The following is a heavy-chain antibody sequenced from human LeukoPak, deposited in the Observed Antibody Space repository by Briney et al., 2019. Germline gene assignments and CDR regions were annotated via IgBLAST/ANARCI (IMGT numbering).Heavy chain of an antibody. J-gene: IGHJ6*02. V-gene: IGHV4-59*01. CDR1: GGSMSGYY. D-gene: IGHD1-7*01. CDR2: IYDSGST. CDR3: ARVGGTNYYYYGMDV. Sequence: PSDTLSLTCTVSGGSMSGYYWSWIRQPPGKGLEWIGYIYDSGSTNYNPSLKSRVTISVDTSKSQFSLKLSSVTAADTAVYYCARVGGTNYYYYGMDVWGQGTTVTVSS.